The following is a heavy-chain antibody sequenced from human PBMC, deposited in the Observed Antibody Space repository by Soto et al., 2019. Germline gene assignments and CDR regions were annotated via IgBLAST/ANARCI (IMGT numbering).Heavy chain of an antibody. J-gene: IGHJ3*02. CDR3: AIAPIAVVFDI. V-gene: IGHV4-59*01. CDR1: GGSISSYY. CDR2: IYYSGST. D-gene: IGHD6-19*01. Sequence: QVQLQESGPGLVKPSETLSLTCTVSGGSISSYYWSWIRQPPGKGLEWIGYIYYSGSTNYNPSLKSRVTISVDTSKNQFSLKLSSVTAADTAVYYCAIAPIAVVFDIWGQGTMVTVSS.